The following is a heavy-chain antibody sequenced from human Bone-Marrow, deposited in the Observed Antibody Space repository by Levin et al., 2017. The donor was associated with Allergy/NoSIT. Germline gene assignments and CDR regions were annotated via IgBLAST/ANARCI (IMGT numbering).Heavy chain of an antibody. CDR3: ARGPAGKDYYYFGLDV. Sequence: SQTLSLTCTVSGGSVSSTSDYWSWIRQPPGKGLDWIGYIYNIGITNYNASLKSRVTISLDTSKNQFSLNLASVTAADTAVYYCARGPAGKDYYYFGLDVWGQGTTVTVSS. J-gene: IGHJ6*02. D-gene: IGHD6-13*01. CDR1: GGSVSSTSDY. V-gene: IGHV4-61*01. CDR2: IYNIGIT.